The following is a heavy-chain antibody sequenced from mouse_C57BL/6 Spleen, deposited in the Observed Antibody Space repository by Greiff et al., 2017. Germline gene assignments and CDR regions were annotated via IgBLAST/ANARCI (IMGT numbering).Heavy chain of an antibody. CDR2: IHPKSGST. D-gene: IGHD2-5*01. V-gene: IGHV1-64*01. CDR1: GYTFTSYW. J-gene: IGHJ2*01. CDR3: ARRYNSNYLDY. Sequence: QVQLKQPGAELVKPGASVKLSCKASGYTFTSYWMHWVKQRPGQGLEWIGMIHPKSGSTNYNEKFKGKATLTVDKSSRTAYMQLSSLTSEDSAVYSCARRYNSNYLDYWGQGTTLTVSS.